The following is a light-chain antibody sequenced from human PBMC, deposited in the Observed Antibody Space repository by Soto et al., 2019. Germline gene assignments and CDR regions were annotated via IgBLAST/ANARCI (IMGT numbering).Light chain of an antibody. CDR2: DVS. CDR1: SSDDGGYNY. J-gene: IGLJ2*01. Sequence: QSALTQRASVSGSPGQSITISCTGTSSDDGGYNYVSWYQQHPGKAPKLMIYDVSNRPSGVSNRFSGSKSGNTASLTISGLQAEDEADYYCSSYTSSSTNVVFGGGTKLTVL. V-gene: IGLV2-14*01. CDR3: SSYTSSSTNVV.